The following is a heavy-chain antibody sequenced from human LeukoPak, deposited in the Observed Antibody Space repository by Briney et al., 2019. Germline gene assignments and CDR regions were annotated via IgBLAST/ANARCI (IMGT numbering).Heavy chain of an antibody. D-gene: IGHD1-1*01. J-gene: IGHJ4*02. CDR3: ARAGISWNPADS. CDR2: IYYSGST. CDR1: GGSISSGGYY. V-gene: IGHV4-31*03. Sequence: PSQTLSLTCTVSGGSISSGGYYWSWIRQHPGKGLEWIGYIYYSGSTYYNPSLKSRVTISVDTSKNQFSLKLSSVTAADTAVYYCARAGISWNPADSWGQGTLVTVSS.